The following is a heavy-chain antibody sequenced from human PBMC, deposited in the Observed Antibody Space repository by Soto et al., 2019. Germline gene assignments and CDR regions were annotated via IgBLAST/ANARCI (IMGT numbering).Heavy chain of an antibody. CDR3: ARVGVGSYVRFDP. J-gene: IGHJ5*02. CDR1: GGTLRSHA. V-gene: IGHV1-69*13. D-gene: IGHD1-26*01. CDR2: IIPIFGSP. Sequence: SVKVSCKASGGTLRSHAINWVRQAPGQGLEWMGGIIPIFGSPNYAQKFQGRVTITADESSITVYMELSSLRSEDTAVYYCARVGVGSYVRFDPWGQGTLVTVSS.